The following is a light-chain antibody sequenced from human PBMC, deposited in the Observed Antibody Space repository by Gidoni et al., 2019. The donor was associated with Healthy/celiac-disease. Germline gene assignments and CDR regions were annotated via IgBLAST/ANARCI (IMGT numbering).Light chain of an antibody. CDR1: QSVSSY. J-gene: IGKJ4*01. V-gene: IGKV3-11*01. CDR2: DAS. Sequence: EIVMTPSPATLSVSPGERATLSCRASQSVSSYLAWYQQKPGQAPRLLIYDASTRATGIPARFSGSGSGTDFTLTISSLEPEDFAVYYCQQRSNWPPLTFGGGTKVEIK. CDR3: QQRSNWPPLT.